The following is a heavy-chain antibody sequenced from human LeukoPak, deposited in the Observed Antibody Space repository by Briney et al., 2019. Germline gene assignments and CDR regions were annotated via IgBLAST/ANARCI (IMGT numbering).Heavy chain of an antibody. CDR2: IYYSGST. CDR3: ARAHQWELPSLGPHFDY. CDR1: GGSISGYY. V-gene: IGHV4-59*01. D-gene: IGHD1-26*01. J-gene: IGHJ4*02. Sequence: SETLSPTCTVSGGSISGYYWNWIRQPPGKGLEWIGYIYYSGSTNYNPSLKSRVTISVDTSKNQFSLKVSSVTPADTAVYYCARAHQWELPSLGPHFDYWGQGALVTVSS.